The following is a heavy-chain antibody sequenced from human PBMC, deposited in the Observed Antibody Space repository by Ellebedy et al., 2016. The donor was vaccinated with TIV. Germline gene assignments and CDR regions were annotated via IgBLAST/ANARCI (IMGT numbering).Heavy chain of an antibody. CDR2: ISHSGGA. Sequence: MPSETLSLTCAVSGGSISSNDWWSWVRQPPGKGLEWIGEISHSGGAKYNPSLKSRVTISVDKSKNQFSLKLSSVTAADTAVYYCARDFSHDYGDYGFDYWGQGTLVTVSS. CDR3: ARDFSHDYGDYGFDY. D-gene: IGHD4-17*01. J-gene: IGHJ4*02. V-gene: IGHV4-4*02. CDR1: GGSISSNDW.